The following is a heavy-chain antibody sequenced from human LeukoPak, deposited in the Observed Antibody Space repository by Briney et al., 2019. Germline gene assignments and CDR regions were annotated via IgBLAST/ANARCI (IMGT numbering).Heavy chain of an antibody. Sequence: PGGSLRLSCAASGFTFSSYSMNWVRQAPGKGLEWVSYISFSSSTIHYSDSMKGRVTVSRDNAKNSLYLQMNCLRAEDTAVYYCARDTHYYGSGSPAFDIWGQGTMVTVSS. V-gene: IGHV3-48*01. D-gene: IGHD3-10*01. J-gene: IGHJ3*02. CDR3: ARDTHYYGSGSPAFDI. CDR2: ISFSSSTI. CDR1: GFTFSSYS.